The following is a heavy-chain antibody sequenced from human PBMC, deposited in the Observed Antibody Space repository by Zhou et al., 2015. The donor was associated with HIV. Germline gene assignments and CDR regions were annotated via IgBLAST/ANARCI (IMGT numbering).Heavy chain of an antibody. CDR3: AKDLGYSSSLDY. Sequence: QEQLVESGGGVVQPGRSLRLSCAASEFTFSNYAIHWVRQAPGKGLEWVAVASSDGYNEYYADSVKGRFTISRDTSNNTLYLQMNSLRADDTAVYYCAKDLGYSSSLDYWGQGTLVTVSS. J-gene: IGHJ4*02. CDR1: EFTFSNYA. D-gene: IGHD6-13*01. CDR2: ASSDGYNE. V-gene: IGHV3-30*18.